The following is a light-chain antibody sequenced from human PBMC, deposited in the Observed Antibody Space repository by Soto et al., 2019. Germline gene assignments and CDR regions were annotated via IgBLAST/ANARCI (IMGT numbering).Light chain of an antibody. CDR3: CSYAGSGAFVL. J-gene: IGLJ2*01. Sequence: QSALTQPASVSGSPRQSITISCTGTSSDVGSYDLVSWYQQYPGKAPKLLIYEGSKRPSGVSNRFSGSKSGNTASLTLSGLQADDEADYYCCSYAGSGAFVLFGGGTKLTVL. V-gene: IGLV2-23*03. CDR1: SSDVGSYDL. CDR2: EGS.